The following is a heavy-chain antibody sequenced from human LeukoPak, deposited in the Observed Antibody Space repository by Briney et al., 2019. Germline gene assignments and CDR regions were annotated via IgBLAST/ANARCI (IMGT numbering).Heavy chain of an antibody. CDR2: IWYDGSNK. J-gene: IGHJ6*02. Sequence: PGRSLRLSCAASGFTFSSYGMHWVRQAPGKGLEWVAVIWYDGSNKYYADSVKGRLTISRDNSKNTLYLQMNSLRAEDTAVYYCARDLRKAYYYDSSGLGFYYYYYGMDVWGQGTRVTVSS. V-gene: IGHV3-33*01. D-gene: IGHD3-22*01. CDR1: GFTFSSYG. CDR3: ARDLRKAYYYDSSGLGFYYYYYGMDV.